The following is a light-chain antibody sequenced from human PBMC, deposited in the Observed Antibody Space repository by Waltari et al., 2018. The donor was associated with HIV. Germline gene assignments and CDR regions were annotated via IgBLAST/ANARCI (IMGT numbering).Light chain of an antibody. Sequence: QSALTQPPSASGSPGQSVTIPCTGTSSDVGAYHYVSWFQQHPGKAPKLMIYDVTKRPSGVPDRFSGSKSGNPASLTVSGLQAEDEADYYCASHAGSKDVFGGGTRLTVL. CDR1: SSDVGAYHY. V-gene: IGLV2-8*01. CDR2: DVT. J-gene: IGLJ2*01. CDR3: ASHAGSKDV.